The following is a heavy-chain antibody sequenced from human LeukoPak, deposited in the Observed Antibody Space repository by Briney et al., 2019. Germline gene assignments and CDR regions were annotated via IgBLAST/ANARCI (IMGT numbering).Heavy chain of an antibody. CDR1: GFTFSSYA. CDR3: ARDTRSLMDV. CDR2: ISYDGSNK. Sequence: GGSLRLSCAASGFTFSSYAMHWVRQAPGKGLEWVAVISYDGSNKYYADSVKGRFTISRDNSKNTLYLQMNSLRAEDTAVYYCARDTRSLMDVWGQGTTVT. D-gene: IGHD3-16*02. V-gene: IGHV3-30-3*01. J-gene: IGHJ6*02.